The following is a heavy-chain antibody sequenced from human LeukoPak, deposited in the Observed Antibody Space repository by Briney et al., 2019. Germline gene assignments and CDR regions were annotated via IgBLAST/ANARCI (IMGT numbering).Heavy chain of an antibody. Sequence: SETLSLTCTVSGGSISSYYWSWIRQPPGKGLEWIGYIYYSGSTNYNPSLESRVTISVDTSKNQFSLKLSSVTAADTAVYYCARSIAAAGNFDYWGQGTLVTVSS. J-gene: IGHJ4*02. CDR2: IYYSGST. V-gene: IGHV4-59*01. CDR1: GGSISSYY. D-gene: IGHD6-13*01. CDR3: ARSIAAAGNFDY.